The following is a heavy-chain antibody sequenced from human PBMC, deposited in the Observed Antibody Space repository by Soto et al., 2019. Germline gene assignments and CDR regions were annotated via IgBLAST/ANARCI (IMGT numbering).Heavy chain of an antibody. D-gene: IGHD5-18*01. V-gene: IGHV3-23*01. J-gene: IGHJ4*02. CDR3: AKNHTAITEFDY. CDR2: ISGSGGST. CDR1: GFTFSSYA. Sequence: LRLSCAASGFTFSSYAMSWVRQAPGKGLEWVSAISGSGGSTYYADSVKGRFTISRDNSKNTLYLQMNSLRAEDTAVYYCAKNHTAITEFDYWGQGTLVTVSS.